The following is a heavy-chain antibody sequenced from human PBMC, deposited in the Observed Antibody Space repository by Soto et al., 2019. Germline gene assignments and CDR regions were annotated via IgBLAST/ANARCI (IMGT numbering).Heavy chain of an antibody. Sequence: DVQLVESGGGLVQPGRSLRLSCAASGFTFDDYAMHWVRQAPGKGLEWVSGISWNSGSIGYADSVKGRFTLSGDNAKNSLYLQRNGLRAEDTALYYCANGLYGGHDPYYFDHWGQGTLVTVSS. CDR1: GFTFDDYA. CDR3: ANGLYGGHDPYYFDH. D-gene: IGHD4-17*01. CDR2: ISWNSGSI. J-gene: IGHJ4*02. V-gene: IGHV3-9*01.